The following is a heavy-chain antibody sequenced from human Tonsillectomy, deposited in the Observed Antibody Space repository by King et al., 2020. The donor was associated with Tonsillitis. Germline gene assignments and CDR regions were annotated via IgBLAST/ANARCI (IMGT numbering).Heavy chain of an antibody. Sequence: VQLVESGGGVVQPGRSLRLSCAASGFTFRSYGMHWVRQAPGKGLEWVALISYDGSNKYYADSVKGRITISRDNSKNTLYLQMNSLRPEDTAVYYCAKELGPQGGYVAWPPGYWGQRTLVTVSS. D-gene: IGHD3-9*01. CDR1: GFTFRSYG. V-gene: IGHV3-30*18. CDR3: AKELGPQGGYVAWPPGY. J-gene: IGHJ4*02. CDR2: ISYDGSNK.